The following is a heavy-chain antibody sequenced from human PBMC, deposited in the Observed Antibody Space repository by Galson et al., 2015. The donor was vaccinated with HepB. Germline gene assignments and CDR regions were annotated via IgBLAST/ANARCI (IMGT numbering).Heavy chain of an antibody. V-gene: IGHV3-73*01. Sequence: SLRLSCAASGFTFSGSAMHWVRQASGKGLEWVGRIRPENYATAYAASVKGRFIVSRDDSKGTAYLHMDSLKTEDTAVYYCAGGVRDYAAQYWGQGTLVTVSS. J-gene: IGHJ4*02. D-gene: IGHD4-17*01. CDR3: AGGVRDYAAQY. CDR1: GFTFSGSA. CDR2: IRPENYAT.